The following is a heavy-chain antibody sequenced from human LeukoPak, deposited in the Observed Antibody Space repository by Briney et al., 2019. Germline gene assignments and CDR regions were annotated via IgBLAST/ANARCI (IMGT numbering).Heavy chain of an antibody. CDR3: TRHGSRWEHDY. Sequence: PGGSLRLSCAASGFTFSGSAMHWVRLAAGKGLEWVGRVRSKANSYATAYAASVNGRFTVSRDDSKNTAYLQMNSLKTEDTAVYYCTRHGSRWEHDYWGQGTLVTVSS. D-gene: IGHD1-26*01. CDR2: VRSKANSYAT. CDR1: GFTFSGSA. J-gene: IGHJ4*02. V-gene: IGHV3-73*01.